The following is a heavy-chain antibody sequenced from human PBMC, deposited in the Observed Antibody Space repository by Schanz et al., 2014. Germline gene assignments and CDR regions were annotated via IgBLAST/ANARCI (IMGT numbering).Heavy chain of an antibody. D-gene: IGHD2-15*01. Sequence: QVQLVQSGAEVKKPGASVKVSCKASGYTFINSDINWVRQAPGQGLEWMGWINTNNGDPTYAQGFTGRFVFSLDTSVSTAYLQISSLKAEDTAVYYCARGGVVVVTAALNWFDPWGQGTLVTVSS. CDR1: GYTFINSD. V-gene: IGHV7-4-1*02. J-gene: IGHJ5*02. CDR2: INTNNGDP. CDR3: ARGGVVVVTAALNWFDP.